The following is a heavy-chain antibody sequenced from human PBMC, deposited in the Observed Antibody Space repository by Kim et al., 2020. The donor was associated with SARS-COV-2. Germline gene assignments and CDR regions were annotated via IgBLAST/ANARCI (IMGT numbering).Heavy chain of an antibody. CDR1: GFTFSDYY. Sequence: GGSLRLSCAASGFTFSDYYMSWIRQAPGKGLEWVSYISSSSSYTNYADSVKGRFTISRDNAKNSLYLQMNSLRAEDTAVYYCARAHPYGDYYGMDVWGQGTTVTVSS. J-gene: IGHJ6*02. CDR2: ISSSSSYT. D-gene: IGHD4-17*01. CDR3: ARAHPYGDYYGMDV. V-gene: IGHV3-11*05.